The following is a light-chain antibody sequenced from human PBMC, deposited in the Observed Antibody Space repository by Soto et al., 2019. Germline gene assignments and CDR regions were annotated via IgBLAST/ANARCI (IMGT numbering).Light chain of an antibody. V-gene: IGKV3-11*01. J-gene: IGKJ4*01. Sequence: EIVLTQSPDTLSLSPGERATLSCRASQSISSHLAWYQQKPGQAPRLLMYDASNRATGIPARFSGSGSGTDFTLTISSLEPEDFAVYYCQQRPNWPLTFGGGTKVEIK. CDR2: DAS. CDR1: QSISSH. CDR3: QQRPNWPLT.